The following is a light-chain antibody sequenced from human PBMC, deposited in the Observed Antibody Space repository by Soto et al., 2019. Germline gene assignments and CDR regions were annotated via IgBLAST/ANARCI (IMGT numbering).Light chain of an antibody. CDR3: AAWDASLGGFYV. CDR2: SNN. CDR1: RSSVGSNT. J-gene: IGLJ1*01. Sequence: QSPLTQPPSASLTPGQRVTISCSGSRSSVGSNTVNWYQHLPGTAPKLLIYSNNHRPSGVPDRFSASKAGASASLAISGLQSEDEGDYYCAAWDASLGGFYVFGSGTKVTVL. V-gene: IGLV1-44*01.